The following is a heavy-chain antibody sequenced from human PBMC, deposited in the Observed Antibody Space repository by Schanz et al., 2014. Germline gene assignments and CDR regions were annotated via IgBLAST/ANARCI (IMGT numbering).Heavy chain of an antibody. CDR2: LSGSGGST. Sequence: EVQLVESGGGLVKPGGSLRLSCAASGFTFSSYAMSWVRQAPGKGLEWVSALSGSGGSTYYADSVKGRFTISRDNSKNTLYLQMNSLRADDTAVYYCARGTDWNLHYWGQGALVTVSS. D-gene: IGHD1-1*01. J-gene: IGHJ4*02. CDR1: GFTFSSYA. V-gene: IGHV3-23*04. CDR3: ARGTDWNLHY.